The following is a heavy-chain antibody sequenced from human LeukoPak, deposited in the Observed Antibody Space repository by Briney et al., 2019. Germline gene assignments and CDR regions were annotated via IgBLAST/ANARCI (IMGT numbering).Heavy chain of an antibody. CDR1: GGSFSGYY. J-gene: IGHJ6*02. CDR3: ARGGTMGRSYYYYGMDV. CDR2: INHSGST. V-gene: IGHV4-34*01. D-gene: IGHD3-10*01. Sequence: SETLSLTCAVYGGSFSGYYWSWIRQPPGKGLEWIGEINHSGSTNYNPSLKSRVTISVDTSRNQFSLKLSSVTAADTAVYYCARGGTMGRSYYYYGMDVWGQGTTVTVSS.